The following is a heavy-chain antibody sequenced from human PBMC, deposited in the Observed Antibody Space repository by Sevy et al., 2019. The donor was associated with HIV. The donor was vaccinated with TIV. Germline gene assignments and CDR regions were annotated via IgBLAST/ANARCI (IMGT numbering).Heavy chain of an antibody. Sequence: SETLSLTCIVSGASISNTAYYWGWNRQSPGKGLEWIASIRHGGYTFYNPSLKSRVTISADTSKNQFSLKLTSVSAADTSIYYCVGPKLTYTNGWHYFDYWGQGTVVTVSS. CDR1: GASISNTAYY. CDR2: IRHGGYT. V-gene: IGHV4-39*01. J-gene: IGHJ4*02. CDR3: VGPKLTYTNGWHYFDY. D-gene: IGHD2-8*01.